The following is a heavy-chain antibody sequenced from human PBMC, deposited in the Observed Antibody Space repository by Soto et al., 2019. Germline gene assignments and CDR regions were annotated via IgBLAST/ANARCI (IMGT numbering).Heavy chain of an antibody. V-gene: IGHV1-69*10. CDR2: TIPALGKT. CDR1: GDNFKENV. J-gene: IGHJ6*02. Sequence: ASVKVSCKTSGDNFKENVFTWVRQAPGQGLEWMGGTIPALGKTRYIEKFQGRVTITVDDATRTVYMEVRDLTSEDTAIYYCARGPFRPSAMDVWGQGTTVTVSS. CDR3: ARGPFRPSAMDV. D-gene: IGHD3-10*01.